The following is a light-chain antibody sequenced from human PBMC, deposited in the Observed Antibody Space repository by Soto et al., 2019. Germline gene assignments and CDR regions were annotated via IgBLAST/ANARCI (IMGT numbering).Light chain of an antibody. CDR2: DVS. J-gene: IGLJ2*01. CDR1: IRDVGGYNY. V-gene: IGLV2-14*01. Sequence: QSALTQPASVSGSPGQSITCSCNGTIRDVGGYNYVSWYQQHPGKPPKLMIYDVSNRPLGVSNRFAGSKSGNTASLTISGIQAEDEADYYCISYTSSSTVCGGGTKLTVL. CDR3: ISYTSSSTV.